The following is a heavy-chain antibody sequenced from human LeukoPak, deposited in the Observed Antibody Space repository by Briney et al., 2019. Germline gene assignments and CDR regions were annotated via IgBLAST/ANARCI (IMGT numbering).Heavy chain of an antibody. V-gene: IGHV1-18*01. CDR1: GYTFTSYG. CDR2: ISAYNGNT. CDR3: ARITYGDTEGY. D-gene: IGHD4-17*01. Sequence: ASVTVSFKASGYTFTSYGISWVRQRPGQGLEWMGLISAYNGNTNYAQKLQGRVTMTTDTSTSTAYMELRSLRSDDAAVYYCARITYGDTEGYWGQGTLVTVSS. J-gene: IGHJ4*02.